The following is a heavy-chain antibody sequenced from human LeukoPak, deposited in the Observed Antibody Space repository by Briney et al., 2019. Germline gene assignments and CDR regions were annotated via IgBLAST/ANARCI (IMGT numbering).Heavy chain of an antibody. CDR1: GGSISSRHYC. J-gene: IGHJ3*02. CDR3: ASPRLRAVAGSIAFDI. CDR2: VYYSGST. Sequence: SETLSLTCTVSGGSISSRHYCWGWIRQPPGKGLEWIGSVYYSGSTYYNPSLKSRLTMLIDTSENQFSLNLNSVTAADTAIYYCASPRLRAVAGSIAFDIWGQGIMVTVSS. V-gene: IGHV4-39*01. D-gene: IGHD6-19*01.